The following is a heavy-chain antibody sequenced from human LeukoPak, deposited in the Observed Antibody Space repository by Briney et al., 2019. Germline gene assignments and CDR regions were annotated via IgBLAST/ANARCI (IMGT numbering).Heavy chain of an antibody. V-gene: IGHV4-34*01. D-gene: IGHD2-21*01. Sequence: SETLSLTCAVYGGSFSDYYWSWIRQPPGKGLEWIGEINHSGSTNYNPSLKSRITISVDTSKNQFSLNLSSVTAADTAVYYCARGRPGYLGSGWFDPWGQGTLVTVSS. J-gene: IGHJ5*02. CDR2: INHSGST. CDR3: ARGRPGYLGSGWFDP. CDR1: GGSFSDYY.